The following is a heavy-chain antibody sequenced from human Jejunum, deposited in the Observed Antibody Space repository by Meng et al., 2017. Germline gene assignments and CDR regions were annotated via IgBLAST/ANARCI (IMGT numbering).Heavy chain of an antibody. J-gene: IGHJ5*02. Sequence: QVKLQQSGPGLVKPSQTPPLTCAISGDSVSSNSSAWNWIRQSPSRGLEWLGRTYYRSKWYSDYAVSVKSRITINTDTSKNQLSLQLNSVTPEDTAVYYCARDESRLLRSWGQGTLVTVSS. CDR3: ARDESRLLRS. V-gene: IGHV6-1*01. CDR1: GDSVSSNSSA. CDR2: TYYRSKWYS. D-gene: IGHD3-22*01.